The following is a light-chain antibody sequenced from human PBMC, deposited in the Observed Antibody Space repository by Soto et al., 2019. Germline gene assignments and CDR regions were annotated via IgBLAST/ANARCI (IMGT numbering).Light chain of an antibody. CDR1: SSDVGSYTL. CDR2: EGS. V-gene: IGLV2-23*01. Sequence: QAVVTQPASVSGSPGQSITISCTGTSSDVGSYTLVSWYQQHPGKAPKLMIFEGSKRPSGVSNRFSGSKSGNTASLTISGLQAEDEADYYCCSYAGTSTYVFGTGTKVTVL. J-gene: IGLJ1*01. CDR3: CSYAGTSTYV.